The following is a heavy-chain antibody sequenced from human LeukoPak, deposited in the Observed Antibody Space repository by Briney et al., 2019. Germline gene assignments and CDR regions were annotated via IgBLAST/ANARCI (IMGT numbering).Heavy chain of an antibody. Sequence: SQTLSLTCTVSGGSISSGGYYWSWIRQHPGKGLEWIGYIYYSGSTYYNPSLKSRGTISVDTSKNQFSLKLSSVTAADTAGYYCARDGSGSYYKWRDNWFDPWGQGTLVTVSS. CDR2: IYYSGST. CDR3: ARDGSGSYYKWRDNWFDP. D-gene: IGHD3-10*01. V-gene: IGHV4-31*03. J-gene: IGHJ5*02. CDR1: GGSISSGGYY.